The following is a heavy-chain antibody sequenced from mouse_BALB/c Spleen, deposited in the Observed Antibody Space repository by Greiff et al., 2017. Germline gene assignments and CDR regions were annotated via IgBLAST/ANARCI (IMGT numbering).Heavy chain of an antibody. J-gene: IGHJ2*01. V-gene: IGHV14-4*02. Sequence: EVQLQESGAELVRSGASVKLSCTASGFNIKDYYMHWVKQRPEQGLEWIGWIDPENGDTEYAPKFQGKATMTADTSSNTAYLQLSSLTSEDTAVYYCNGGNGNYGDVSNYFDYWGQGTTLTVSS. D-gene: IGHD2-1*01. CDR3: NGGNGNYGDVSNYFDY. CDR2: IDPENGDT. CDR1: GFNIKDYY.